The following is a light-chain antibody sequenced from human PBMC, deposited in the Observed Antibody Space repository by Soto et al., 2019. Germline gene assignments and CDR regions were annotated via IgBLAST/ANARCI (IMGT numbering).Light chain of an antibody. CDR3: QSYNSSQGVV. CDR2: GTT. J-gene: IGLJ2*01. Sequence: QSVLTQPPSVSGAPGQRVTISCTGTSSNIGAGFDIHWYQQLPEKAPKLLIYGTTNRPSGVPDRFSASKSGASASLAITGLQAEDEADYYCQSYNSSQGVVFGGGTKVTVL. V-gene: IGLV1-40*01. CDR1: SSNIGAGFD.